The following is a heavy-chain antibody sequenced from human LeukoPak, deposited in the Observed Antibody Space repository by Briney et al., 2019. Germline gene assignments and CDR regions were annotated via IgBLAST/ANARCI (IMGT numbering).Heavy chain of an antibody. V-gene: IGHV3-23*01. CDR1: GFTFSSYA. CDR2: ISGSGGST. CDR3: AKITDFWSGYYFDY. D-gene: IGHD3-3*01. J-gene: IGHJ4*02. Sequence: GGSLRLSCAASGFTFSSYAMSWVCQAPGKGLEWVSAISGSGGSTYYADSVKGRFTISRDNSKNTLYLQMNSLRAEDTAVYYCAKITDFWSGYYFDYWGQGTLVTVSS.